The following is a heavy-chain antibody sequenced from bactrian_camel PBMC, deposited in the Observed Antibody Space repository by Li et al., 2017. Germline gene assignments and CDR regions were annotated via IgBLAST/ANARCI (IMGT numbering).Heavy chain of an antibody. V-gene: IGHV3S53*01. CDR1: GFTFSTTY. CDR3: AVDRPIRLVAPIIAFRKIQYCGDTDDLY. J-gene: IGHJ4*01. CDR2: IDRFGST. Sequence: HVQLVESGGGSVQAGESLRLSCAASGFTFSTTYMGWFRQAPGEERKAVAGIDRFGSTTYADSVKGRFTISRDNGENAVRLRMSALSPRDTAVYFCAVDRPIRLVAPIIAFRKIQYCGDTDDLYWGQGTQVTVS. D-gene: IGHD7*01.